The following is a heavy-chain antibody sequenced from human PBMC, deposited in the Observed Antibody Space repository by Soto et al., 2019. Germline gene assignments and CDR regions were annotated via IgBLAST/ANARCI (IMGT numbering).Heavy chain of an antibody. CDR2: LSDDGSNT. J-gene: IGHJ6*03. CDR1: GFTFSIFP. Sequence: GGSLRLSCVASGFTFSIFPMSWVRQAPGEGLEWVSSLSDDGSNTYHADSVKGRFTISRDSSKNTLYLQMNSLRAEDTAVYYCAKGPHSASGYYYMDVWGKGTTVTVSS. V-gene: IGHV3-23*01. D-gene: IGHD3-10*01. CDR3: AKGPHSASGYYYMDV.